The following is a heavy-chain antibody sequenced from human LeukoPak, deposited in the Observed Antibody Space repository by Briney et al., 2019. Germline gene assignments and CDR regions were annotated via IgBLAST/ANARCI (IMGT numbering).Heavy chain of an antibody. Sequence: SETLSLTCTVSGVSISSSNSYWGWIRQPPGKGLEWIGSIYYSGNTYYNASLKSQVSISIDTSKNQFSLRLTSVTAADTAVYYCARHVCCYDYVWGSYRYTYYFDYWGQGTLVTVSS. V-gene: IGHV4-39*01. CDR2: IYYSGNT. J-gene: IGHJ4*02. CDR1: GVSISSSNSY. D-gene: IGHD3-16*02. CDR3: ARHVCCYDYVWGSYRYTYYFDY.